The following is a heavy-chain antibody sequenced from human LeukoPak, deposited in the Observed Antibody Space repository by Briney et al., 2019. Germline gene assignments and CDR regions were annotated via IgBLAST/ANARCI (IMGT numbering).Heavy chain of an antibody. CDR2: IYYSGST. V-gene: IGHV4-39*07. Sequence: SETLSLTCTVSGGSISSSSYYWGWIRQPPGKGLEWIGSIYYSGSTYYNPSLKSRVTISVDTSKNQFSLKLSSVTAADTAVYYCARDGGSSPYYFDYWGQGTLVTVSS. CDR1: GGSISSSSYY. J-gene: IGHJ4*02. D-gene: IGHD1-26*01. CDR3: ARDGGSSPYYFDY.